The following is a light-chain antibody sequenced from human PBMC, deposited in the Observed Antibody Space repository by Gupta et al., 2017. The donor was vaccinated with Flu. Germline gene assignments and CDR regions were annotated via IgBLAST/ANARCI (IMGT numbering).Light chain of an antibody. CDR3: CSEHGSAGNFCWV. CDR1: SGYSNYK. CDR2: VCTVVMVG. V-gene: IGLV9-49*01. Sequence: QPVLTQPPSASASLGASVTLTCTLSSGYSNYKVDLYQQRPGKGPRFVMRVCTVVMVGSKGDGIPDRFSVCGSGLDRSPTITNIQDEDEGDSDYCSEHGSAGNFCWVFGGGTKLTVL. J-gene: IGLJ3*02.